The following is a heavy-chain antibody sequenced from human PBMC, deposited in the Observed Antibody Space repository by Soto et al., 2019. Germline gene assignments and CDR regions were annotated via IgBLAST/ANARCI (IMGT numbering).Heavy chain of an antibody. D-gene: IGHD2-8*01. V-gene: IGHV1-18*01. CDR2: ISAYNGNT. Sequence: QVQLVQSGAEVKKPGASVKVSCKASGYTFTSYGISWVRQAPGQGLEWMGWISAYNGNTNYAQKFQGRVTMTTGTSTSTAYMEVRSLRSDDTAVYYCATGGKYCTNGVCSCCGMAVGGQGTTVTVSS. CDR1: GYTFTSYG. CDR3: ATGGKYCTNGVCSCCGMAV. J-gene: IGHJ6*02.